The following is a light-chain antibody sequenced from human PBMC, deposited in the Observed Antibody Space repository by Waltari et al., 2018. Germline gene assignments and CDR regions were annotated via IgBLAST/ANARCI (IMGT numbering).Light chain of an antibody. CDR3: QQFNSYPYT. CDR1: QSISNW. CDR2: TAS. V-gene: IGKV1-5*03. J-gene: IGKJ2*01. Sequence: DIQMTQSPSTLSSSVGDRVTITCRASQSISNWLAWYQQKPGRAPKLLIYTASSLDTGVPSRFSGSGSCTEFTLTISSLQPDDFATYYCQQFNSYPYTFGQGTKLEI.